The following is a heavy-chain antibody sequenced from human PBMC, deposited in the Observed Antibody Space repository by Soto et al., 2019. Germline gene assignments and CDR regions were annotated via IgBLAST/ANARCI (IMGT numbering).Heavy chain of an antibody. D-gene: IGHD3-22*01. V-gene: IGHV1-69*06. CDR1: GGTFSSYA. Sequence: VKVSCKASGGTFSSYAISWVRQAPGQGLEWMGGIIPIFGTANYAQKFQGRVTITADKSTSTAYMELSSLRSEDTAVYYCARDQGTYYYDSSGYYAYWGQGTLVTVSS. CDR3: ARDQGTYYYDSSGYYAY. CDR2: IIPIFGTA. J-gene: IGHJ4*02.